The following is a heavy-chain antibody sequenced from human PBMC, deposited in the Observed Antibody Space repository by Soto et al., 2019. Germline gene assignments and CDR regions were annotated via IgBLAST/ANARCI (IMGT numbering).Heavy chain of an antibody. CDR1: GGSISSYY. CDR2: IYYSGST. Sequence: SETLSLTCTVSGGSISSYYWSWIRQPPGKGLEWIGYIYYSGSTNYNPSLKSRVTISVDTSKNQFSLKLSSVTAADTAVYYCAGTLDGEYCSGGSGYSGNWCDPWGQGTMGIVSA. D-gene: IGHD2-15*01. V-gene: IGHV4-59*01. J-gene: IGHJ5*02. CDR3: AGTLDGEYCSGGSGYSGNWCDP.